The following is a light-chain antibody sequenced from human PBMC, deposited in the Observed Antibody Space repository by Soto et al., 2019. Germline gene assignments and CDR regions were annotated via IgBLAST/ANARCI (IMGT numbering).Light chain of an antibody. CDR3: SSYTSGSTLVV. J-gene: IGLJ2*01. CDR1: SSDVGAYNY. CDR2: AVS. Sequence: QSALTQPASVSGSPGQSITISFTGTSSDVGAYNYVSWYQQHPGKAPKLMSYAVSNRPSEVSNRFSGSKSGNTASLTISGLQAEDEGNYYCSSYTSGSTLVVFGGGTKVTVL. V-gene: IGLV2-14*01.